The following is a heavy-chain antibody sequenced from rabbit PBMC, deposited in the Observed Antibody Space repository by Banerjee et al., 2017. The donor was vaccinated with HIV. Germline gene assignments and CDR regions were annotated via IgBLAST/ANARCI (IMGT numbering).Heavy chain of an antibody. CDR1: GFSFSSRAY. Sequence: QEQLVESGGGLVQPEGSLTLTCTASGFSFSSRAYIYWVRQAPGKGLEWIGCIYTGSGSTYYASWAKGRFTISKTSSTTVTLQMTSLTAADTATYFCARDFYTYGYAGYPPINLWGPGTLVTVS. CDR2: IYTGSGST. D-gene: IGHD6-1*01. CDR3: ARDFYTYGYAGYPPINL. J-gene: IGHJ4*01. V-gene: IGHV1S45*01.